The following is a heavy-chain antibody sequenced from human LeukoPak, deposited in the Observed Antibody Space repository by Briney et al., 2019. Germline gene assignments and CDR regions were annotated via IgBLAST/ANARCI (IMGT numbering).Heavy chain of an antibody. D-gene: IGHD3-16*02. Sequence: SETLSLTCTVSGGSISSYYWSWIRQPPGKGLEWIGEINHSGSTNYNPSLKSRVTISVDTSKNQFSLKLSSVTAADTAVYYCARGLYYDYVWGSYRFSAAFDYWGQGTLVTVSS. CDR3: ARGLYYDYVWGSYRFSAAFDY. CDR2: INHSGST. J-gene: IGHJ4*02. V-gene: IGHV4-34*01. CDR1: GGSISSYY.